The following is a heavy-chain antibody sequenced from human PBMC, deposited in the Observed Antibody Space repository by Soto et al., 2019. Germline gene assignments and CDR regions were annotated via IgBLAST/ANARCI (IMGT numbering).Heavy chain of an antibody. V-gene: IGHV1-69*13. CDR3: ARDRHGDYDYYYYGMDV. J-gene: IGHJ6*02. D-gene: IGHD4-17*01. Sequence: SVKVSCKASGGTFSSYAISWVRQAPGQGLEWMGGIIPIFGTANYAQKFQGRVTITADESTSTAYMELSSLRSEDTAVYYCARDRHGDYDYYYYGMDVWGQGTTVTVSS. CDR1: GGTFSSYA. CDR2: IIPIFGTA.